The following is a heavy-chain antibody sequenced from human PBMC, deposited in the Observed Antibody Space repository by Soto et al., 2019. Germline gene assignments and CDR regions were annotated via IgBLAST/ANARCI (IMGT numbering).Heavy chain of an antibody. V-gene: IGHV3-33*01. J-gene: IGHJ4*02. Sequence: QVQLVESGGGVVQPGRSLRLSCAASGFTFSSYGMHWVRQAPGKGLEWAAVIWYDGSNKYYADSVKGRFTISRDNSKNTLYLQMNSLRAEDTAVYYCAREGIAHSPFDYWGQGTLVTVSS. CDR1: GFTFSSYG. CDR2: IWYDGSNK. D-gene: IGHD2-15*01. CDR3: AREGIAHSPFDY.